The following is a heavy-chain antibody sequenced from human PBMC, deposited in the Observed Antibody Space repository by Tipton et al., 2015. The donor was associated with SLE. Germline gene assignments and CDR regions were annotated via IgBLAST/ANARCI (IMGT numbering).Heavy chain of an antibody. V-gene: IGHV4-59*01. J-gene: IGHJ5*02. CDR3: AREYLSGSYVDWFDP. Sequence: PGLVKPSETLSLSCLVSGGSISTYYWSWIRQPPAKGLEWIGYFHTNGRTKYNPSLKSRVAISVDTSKNQFSLKLSSVTAADTAVYYCAREYLSGSYVDWFDPWGQGTLVTVSS. D-gene: IGHD3-10*01. CDR1: GGSISTYY. CDR2: FHTNGRT.